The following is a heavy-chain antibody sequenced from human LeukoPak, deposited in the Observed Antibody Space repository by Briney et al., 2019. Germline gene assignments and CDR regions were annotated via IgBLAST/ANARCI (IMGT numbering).Heavy chain of an antibody. Sequence: GESLKISCKGTGYSFTTYWIGWVRQMPGKGLEWMGVIYPGDSDTRYSPSFQGQVTISADKSITAAYLQWSSLKASDTAMYYCAISAGNGRYCDYWGQGTLVTVSS. CDR2: IYPGDSDT. D-gene: IGHD1-26*01. J-gene: IGHJ4*02. CDR3: AISAGNGRYCDY. V-gene: IGHV5-51*06. CDR1: GYSFTTYW.